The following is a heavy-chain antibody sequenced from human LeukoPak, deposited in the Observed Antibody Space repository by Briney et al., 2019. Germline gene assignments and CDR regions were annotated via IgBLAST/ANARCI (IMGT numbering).Heavy chain of an antibody. V-gene: IGHV1-2*02. CDR2: INPNSGGT. CDR3: ARDPRCSGGSCYSLDY. D-gene: IGHD2-15*01. J-gene: IGHJ4*02. Sequence: GASVKVSCKASGYTFTGYYMHWVRQAPGQGLEWMGWINPNSGGTNYAQKFQGRVTMTRDTSISTAYMELSRLRSDDTAVYYCARDPRCSGGSCYSLDYWGQGTLVTVSS. CDR1: GYTFTGYY.